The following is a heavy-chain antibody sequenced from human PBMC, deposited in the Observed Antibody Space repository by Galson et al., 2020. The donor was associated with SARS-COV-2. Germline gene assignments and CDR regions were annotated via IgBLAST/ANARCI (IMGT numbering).Heavy chain of an antibody. CDR1: GASIRSYY. V-gene: IGHV4-59*01. Sequence: ETSETLSLTCTVSGASIRSYYWSWIRQPPGKGLEWNGYIYYIGGTNYNPSLKSRVTISVDTSKNQFSLKLSSVTAADTAMYYCATSYSSGWYAFDYWGQGTLVTVSS. CDR3: ATSYSSGWYAFDY. D-gene: IGHD6-19*01. CDR2: IYYIGGT. J-gene: IGHJ4*02.